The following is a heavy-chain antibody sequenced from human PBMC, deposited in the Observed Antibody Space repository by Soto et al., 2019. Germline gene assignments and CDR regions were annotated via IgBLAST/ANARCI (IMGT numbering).Heavy chain of an antibody. D-gene: IGHD6-25*01. J-gene: IGHJ4*02. CDR3: AKDLAGGLDY. CDR1: GFTFSSYA. Sequence: GGSLRLSCAASGFTFSSYAMSWVRQATGKGLEWVSAISGSGGSTYYADAVKGRFTISRDNSKNTLYLQMNSLRAEDTAVYYCAKDLAGGLDYWGQGTLVTVSS. V-gene: IGHV3-23*01. CDR2: ISGSGGST.